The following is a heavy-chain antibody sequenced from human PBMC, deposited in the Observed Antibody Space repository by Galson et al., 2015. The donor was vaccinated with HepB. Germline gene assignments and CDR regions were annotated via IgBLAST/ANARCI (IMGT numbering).Heavy chain of an antibody. J-gene: IGHJ4*02. V-gene: IGHV3-33*01. CDR3: ARDGPREMAPDY. CDR1: GFTFSSYG. Sequence: SLRLSCAASGFTFSSYGMHWVRQAPGKGLEWVAVIWYDGSNKYYADSVKGRFTISRDNSKNTLYLQMNSLRAEDTAVYYCARDGPREMAPDYWGQGTLVTVSS. CDR2: IWYDGSNK. D-gene: IGHD5-24*01.